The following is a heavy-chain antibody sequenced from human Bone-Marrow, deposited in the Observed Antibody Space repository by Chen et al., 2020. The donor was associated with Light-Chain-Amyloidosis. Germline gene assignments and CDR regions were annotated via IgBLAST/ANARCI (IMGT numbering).Heavy chain of an antibody. CDR1: GFTFSSHW. Sequence: EVQLVESGGGLVQPGGSLKLSCEASGFTFSSHWMSWVRQAPGKGLEWVANIKEDGSQKYYVDSVKGQFTISRDNAKNSLYLQMNSLRAEDTAVYYCARDHSSGWYPYQDYWGQGTLVSVSS. CDR2: IKEDGSQK. J-gene: IGHJ4*02. V-gene: IGHV3-7*03. D-gene: IGHD6-13*01. CDR3: ARDHSSGWYPYQDY.